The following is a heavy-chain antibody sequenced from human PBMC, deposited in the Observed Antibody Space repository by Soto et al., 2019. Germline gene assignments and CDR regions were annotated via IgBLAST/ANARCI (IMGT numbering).Heavy chain of an antibody. CDR3: ASPGNLYDYVWGSYRYPGYGMDV. Sequence: QLQLQESGPGLVKPSETLSLTCTVSCGSISSSSYYGVWICQLPGKGLEWVVGIAYIGSTYYNPSLKSLVPVPAATSKKQFSLKLSSVPAADTAVYYCASPGNLYDYVWGSYRYPGYGMDVWGRGTTVTVSS. D-gene: IGHD3-16*02. CDR2: IAYIGST. CDR1: CGSISSSSYY. J-gene: IGHJ6*02. V-gene: IGHV4-39*01.